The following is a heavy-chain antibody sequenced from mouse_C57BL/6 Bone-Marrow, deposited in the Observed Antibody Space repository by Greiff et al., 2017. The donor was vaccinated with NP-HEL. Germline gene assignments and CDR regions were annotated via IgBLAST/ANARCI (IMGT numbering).Heavy chain of an antibody. CDR3: AGGPYYYGSSYPAWFAY. D-gene: IGHD1-1*01. CDR2: ITHSGET. J-gene: IGHJ3*01. CDR1: GFPITSGYY. V-gene: IGHV12-3*01. Sequence: VQLQESGPGLVKPSQSLFLTCSITGFPITSGYYWIWIRQSPGKPLEWMGYITHSGETFYNPSLQSPISITRETSKNQFFLQLNSVTTEDTAMYYCAGGPYYYGSSYPAWFAYWGQGTLVTVSA.